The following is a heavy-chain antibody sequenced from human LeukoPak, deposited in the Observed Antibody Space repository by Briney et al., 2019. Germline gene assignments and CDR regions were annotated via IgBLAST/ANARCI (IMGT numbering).Heavy chain of an antibody. V-gene: IGHV3-30-3*01. CDR3: ARDQRRYCSGGSCYSASDY. J-gene: IGHJ4*02. CDR2: ISYDGSNK. CDR1: GFTLSSYA. Sequence: PGRSLRLSCAASGFTLSSYAMHWVRQAPGKGLEWVAVISYDGSNKYYADSVKGRFTISRDNSKNTLYLQMNSLRAEDTAVYYCARDQRRYCSGGSCYSASDYWGQGTLVTVSS. D-gene: IGHD2-15*01.